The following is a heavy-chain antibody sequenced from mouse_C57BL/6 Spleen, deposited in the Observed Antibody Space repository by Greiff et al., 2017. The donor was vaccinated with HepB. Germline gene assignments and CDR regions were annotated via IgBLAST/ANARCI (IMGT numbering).Heavy chain of an antibody. CDR2: IHPNSGST. D-gene: IGHD4-1*01. CDR1: GYTFTSYW. J-gene: IGHJ1*03. CDR3: ARSGGSYWYFDV. Sequence: VKLQQPGAELVKPGASVKLSCKASGYTFTSYWMHWVKQRPGQGLEWIGMIHPNSGSTNYNEKFKSKATLTVDKSSSTAYMQLSSLTSEDSAVYYCARSGGSYWYFDVWGTGTTVTVSS. V-gene: IGHV1-64*01.